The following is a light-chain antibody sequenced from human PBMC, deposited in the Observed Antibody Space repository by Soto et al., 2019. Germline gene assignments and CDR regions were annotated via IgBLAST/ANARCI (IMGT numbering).Light chain of an antibody. J-gene: IGKJ4*01. CDR3: QQYNKWPLT. Sequence: EVVMTQSPATLSVSPGETATLSGRASQSLTTYLAWYQQKPDQAHRLLTYGISTRATDVPARFTGGGSGKEFTLTISALQSEDFPVYYCQQYNKWPLTFGGGTKV. CDR2: GIS. CDR1: QSLTTY. V-gene: IGKV3-15*01.